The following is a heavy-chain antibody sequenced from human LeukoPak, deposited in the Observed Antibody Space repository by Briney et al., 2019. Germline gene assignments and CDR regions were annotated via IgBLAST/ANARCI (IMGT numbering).Heavy chain of an antibody. CDR3: ARDYNGYSSGTFFDY. D-gene: IGHD6-19*01. V-gene: IGHV3-74*01. J-gene: IGHJ4*02. CDR2: INSDGSST. CDR1: GFTFSSYW. Sequence: GGSLRLSCAASGFTFSSYWMHWVRQAPGKGLVWVSRINSDGSSTSYADSVKGRFTISRDSAKNTLYLQMNSLRAEDTAVYYCARDYNGYSSGTFFDYWGQGTLVTVSS.